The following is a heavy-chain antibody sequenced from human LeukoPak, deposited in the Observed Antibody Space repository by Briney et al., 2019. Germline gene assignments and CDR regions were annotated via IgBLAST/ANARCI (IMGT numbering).Heavy chain of an antibody. J-gene: IGHJ3*02. V-gene: IGHV3-30*18. CDR3: AKSITMVRGVPDDAFDI. D-gene: IGHD3-10*01. CDR2: ISYDGSNK. CDR1: GFTFSSYG. Sequence: GGSLRLSCAASGFTFSSYGMHWVRQAPGKGLEWVAVISYDGSNKYYADSVKGRFTISRDNSKNTLYLQMNSLRAEDTAVYYCAKSITMVRGVPDDAFDIWGQGTVVTVSS.